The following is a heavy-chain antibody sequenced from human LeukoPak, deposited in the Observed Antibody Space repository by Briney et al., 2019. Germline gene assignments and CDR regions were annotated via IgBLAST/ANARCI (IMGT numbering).Heavy chain of an antibody. CDR1: GFTFSNCA. V-gene: IGHV3-23*01. CDR3: ARGPPNWGFDY. J-gene: IGHJ4*02. D-gene: IGHD7-27*01. Sequence: GGSLRLSCAASGFTFSNCAMSWVRQAPGEGLEWISAMSGSGDKTHYADSVKGRFTISRDNSKNTLYLQMNSLTAEDTAVYSCARGPPNWGFDYWGQGTLVTVSS. CDR2: MSGSGDKT.